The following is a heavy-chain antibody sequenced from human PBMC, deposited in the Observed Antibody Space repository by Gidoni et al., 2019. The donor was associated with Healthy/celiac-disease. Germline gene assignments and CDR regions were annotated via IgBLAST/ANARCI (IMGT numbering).Heavy chain of an antibody. V-gene: IGHV4-34*01. D-gene: IGHD6-6*01. CDR1: GGSFRGYY. Sequence: QVQLQQWGAGLLKPSETLSLTCALYGGSFRGYYWSWIRQHPGKGLEWIGEINHSGSPNYNPSLKSRVTISVDTSKNQFSLKLSCVTAADTAVYYCARGSAAIAARRSSRTSVDYWGQGTLVTVSS. J-gene: IGHJ4*02. CDR2: INHSGSP. CDR3: ARGSAAIAARRSSRTSVDY.